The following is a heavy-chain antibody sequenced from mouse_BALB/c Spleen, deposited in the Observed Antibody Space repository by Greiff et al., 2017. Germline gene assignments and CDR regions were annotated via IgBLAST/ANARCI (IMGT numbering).Heavy chain of an antibody. CDR3: ARGFAY. CDR2: IDPANGNT. J-gene: IGHJ3*01. CDR1: GFTIKDTY. V-gene: IGHV14-3*02. Sequence: EVQLQQSGAELVKPGASVKLSCKASGFTIKDTYMHWVKQRPEQGLEWIGRIDPANGNTKYDPKFQGKATITADTSSNTAYLQLSSLTSEDTAVYYCARGFAYWGQGTLVTVSA.